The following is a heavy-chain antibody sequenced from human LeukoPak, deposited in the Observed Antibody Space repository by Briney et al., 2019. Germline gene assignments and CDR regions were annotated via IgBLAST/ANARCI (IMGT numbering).Heavy chain of an antibody. J-gene: IGHJ6*02. CDR3: ARDQILGYCSGGNCYRYGMDV. D-gene: IGHD2-15*01. Sequence: PGGSLRLSWAASGFTFSSYSMTWVRQAPGKGLEWVSSISSSSSYIYYADSVKGRFTISRDNAKNSLYLQMNSLRAEDTAVYYCARDQILGYCSGGNCYRYGMDVWGQGTTVTVSS. CDR2: ISSSSSYI. CDR1: GFTFSSYS. V-gene: IGHV3-21*01.